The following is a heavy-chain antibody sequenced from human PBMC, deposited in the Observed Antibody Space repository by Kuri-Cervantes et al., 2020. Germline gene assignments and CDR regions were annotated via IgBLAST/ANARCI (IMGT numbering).Heavy chain of an antibody. Sequence: GESLKISCAASGFTFSSYSMNWVRQAPGKGLEWVSYISSSGSTIYYADSVKGRFTISRDNAKNSLYLQMNSLRAEDTAVYYCARDSLRSGYDYWGQGTLVTVSS. D-gene: IGHD5-12*01. J-gene: IGHJ4*02. CDR1: GFTFSSYS. CDR2: ISSSGSTI. V-gene: IGHV3-48*04. CDR3: ARDSLRSGYDY.